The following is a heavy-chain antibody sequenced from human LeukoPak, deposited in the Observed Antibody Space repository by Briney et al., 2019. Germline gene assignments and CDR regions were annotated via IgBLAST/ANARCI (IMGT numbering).Heavy chain of an antibody. D-gene: IGHD6-13*01. CDR2: IYSDGAT. CDR3: ALSSSWPGYFDY. J-gene: IGHJ4*02. CDR1: GFTVSSNY. V-gene: IGHV3-66*01. Sequence: GSLRLSCAASGFTVSSNYMSWVRQVPGKGLEWVSVIYSDGATYNADSVKGRFTISRDNSKNTLYLQMNSLRAEDTAVYYCALSSSWPGYFDYWGQGTLVTVSS.